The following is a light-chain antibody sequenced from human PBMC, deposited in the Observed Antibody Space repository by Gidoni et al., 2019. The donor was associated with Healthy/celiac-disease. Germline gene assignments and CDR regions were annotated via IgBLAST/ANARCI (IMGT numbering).Light chain of an antibody. CDR2: KDS. V-gene: IGLV3-25*03. CDR1: ALPKQY. Sequence: SYELTQPPSVSVSPGQTARITCSGDALPKQYAYWYPQKPGQAPVLVIYKDSEMPSGIPERFSGSSSGTTVTLTISGVQAEDEADYYWQAADSSGTYWVFGGGTKLTVL. CDR3: QAADSSGTYWV. J-gene: IGLJ3*02.